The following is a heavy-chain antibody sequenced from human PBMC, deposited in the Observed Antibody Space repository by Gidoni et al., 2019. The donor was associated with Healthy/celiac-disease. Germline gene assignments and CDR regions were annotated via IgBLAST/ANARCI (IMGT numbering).Heavy chain of an antibody. V-gene: IGHV3-9*01. Sequence: EVQLVESGGGLVQPGRSLRLSCAASGFTFGDYALHWVRQAPGKGLEWVSGISWNSGSIGYADSVKGRLTISRDNAKNSLYLQMNSLRAEDTALYYCAKDIGTGSHYYYGMDVWGQGTTVTVSS. CDR1: GFTFGDYA. J-gene: IGHJ6*02. CDR2: ISWNSGSI. D-gene: IGHD1-26*01. CDR3: AKDIGTGSHYYYGMDV.